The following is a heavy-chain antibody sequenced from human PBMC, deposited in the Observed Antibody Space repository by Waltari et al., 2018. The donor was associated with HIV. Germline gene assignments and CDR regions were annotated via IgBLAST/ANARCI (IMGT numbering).Heavy chain of an antibody. CDR3: AKSQGSGTYYYGMDV. Sequence: EVQLLESGGGLVQPGGSLSLSCAAPGFTFSSYAMSWVRQAPGKGLEWVSAISGSGGSTYYADSVKGRFTISRDNSKNTLYLQMNSLRAEDTAVYYCAKSQGSGTYYYGMDVWGQGTTVTVSS. CDR1: GFTFSSYA. CDR2: ISGSGGST. V-gene: IGHV3-23*01. D-gene: IGHD3-10*01. J-gene: IGHJ6*02.